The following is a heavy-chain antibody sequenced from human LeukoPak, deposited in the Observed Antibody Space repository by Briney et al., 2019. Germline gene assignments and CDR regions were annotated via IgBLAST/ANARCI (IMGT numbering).Heavy chain of an antibody. D-gene: IGHD2-2*01. J-gene: IGHJ5*02. Sequence: ASVKVSCKASGFTFTSSAMQWVRQARGQRLEWIGWIVVGSGNTNYAQKFQERVTITRDMSTSTAYMELSSLTFEDTAVYYCAAVAPLGPHTVVVPAATNWFDPWGQGTLVTVSS. CDR1: GFTFTSSA. CDR3: AAVAPLGPHTVVVPAATNWFDP. CDR2: IVVGSGNT. V-gene: IGHV1-58*02.